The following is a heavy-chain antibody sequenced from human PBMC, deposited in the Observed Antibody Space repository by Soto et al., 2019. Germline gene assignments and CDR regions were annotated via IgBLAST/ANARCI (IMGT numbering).Heavy chain of an antibody. D-gene: IGHD3-16*01. CDR2: IIPSDSYS. V-gene: IGHV5-10-1*01. J-gene: IGHJ6*02. Sequence: PGESLKISCKGSGYSFTNYWISWVRQMPGKGLEWMGRIIPSDSYSNYSPSFQGHVTISADKSISTAYLQWSSLEASDTAMYYCARLTDLGDFENQYYYGMDVWGQGTTVTVSS. CDR3: ARLTDLGDFENQYYYGMDV. CDR1: GYSFTNYW.